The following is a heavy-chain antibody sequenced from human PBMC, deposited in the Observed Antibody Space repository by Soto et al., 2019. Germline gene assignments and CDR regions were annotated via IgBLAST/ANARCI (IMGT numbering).Heavy chain of an antibody. CDR3: ARDVMTSVTEDY. CDR1: GFTFSSFV. CDR2: ISYDGSNK. Sequence: QVQLMESGGGVVQSGRSLRLSCAASGFTFSSFVMHWVRQAPGKGLEWVAMISYDGSNKNYADSVKGRFTISRDNSKNALYLQMISLRAEDTAKYFCARDVMTSVTEDYWGQGTLVTVSS. J-gene: IGHJ4*02. D-gene: IGHD4-17*01. V-gene: IGHV3-30-3*01.